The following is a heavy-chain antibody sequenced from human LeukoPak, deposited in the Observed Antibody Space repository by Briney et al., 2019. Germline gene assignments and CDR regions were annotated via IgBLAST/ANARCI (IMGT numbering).Heavy chain of an antibody. Sequence: ASVKVSCKASGYTFTGYYMHWVRQAPGQGLEWMGWINPNSGDTNYAQNFQGRVTMTRDTSITTAYMELSSLRSEDTAVYYCAREVGATNDAFDIWGQGTMVTVSS. CDR1: GYTFTGYY. CDR2: INPNSGDT. J-gene: IGHJ3*02. CDR3: AREVGATNDAFDI. D-gene: IGHD1-26*01. V-gene: IGHV1-2*02.